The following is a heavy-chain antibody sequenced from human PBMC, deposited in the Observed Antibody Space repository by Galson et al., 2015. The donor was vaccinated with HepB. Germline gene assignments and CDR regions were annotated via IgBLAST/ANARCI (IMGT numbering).Heavy chain of an antibody. CDR3: ARETTKYCSGGSCYGPPFDY. D-gene: IGHD2-15*01. Sequence: SVKVSCKASGGTFSSYAISWVRQAPGQGLEWMGGIIPIFGTANYAQKFQGRVTITAGKSTSTAYMELSSLRSEDTAVYYCARETTKYCSGGSCYGPPFDYWGQGTLVTVSS. CDR2: IIPIFGTA. J-gene: IGHJ4*02. V-gene: IGHV1-69*06. CDR1: GGTFSSYA.